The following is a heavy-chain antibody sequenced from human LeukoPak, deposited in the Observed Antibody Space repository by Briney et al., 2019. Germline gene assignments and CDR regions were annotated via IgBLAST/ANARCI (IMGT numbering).Heavy chain of an antibody. CDR1: GYSFTSYW. V-gene: IGHV5-51*01. Sequence: GESLKISCKGSGYSFTSYWIGWVRQMPGKGLEWMGIIYPGDSDTRYSPSFQGQVTISADKSISTAYLQWSSLKASDTAMYYCARHGVRWLLNNPPDYWGQGTLVTVSS. J-gene: IGHJ4*02. D-gene: IGHD5-24*01. CDR2: IYPGDSDT. CDR3: ARHGVRWLLNNPPDY.